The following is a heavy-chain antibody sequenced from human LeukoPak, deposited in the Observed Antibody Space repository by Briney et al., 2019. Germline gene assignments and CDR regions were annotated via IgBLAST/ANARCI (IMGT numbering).Heavy chain of an antibody. CDR1: GYTFTSYA. Sequence: ASVKVSCKASGYTFTSYAMHWVRQAPGQSLEWMGWINAGNGNTKYSQKFQGRVTMTRNTPISTAYMELSSLRSEDTAVYYCARRNRGVIVLQALDYWGQGTLVTVSS. J-gene: IGHJ4*02. CDR3: ARRNRGVIVLQALDY. CDR2: INAGNGNT. D-gene: IGHD3-16*02. V-gene: IGHV1-3*01.